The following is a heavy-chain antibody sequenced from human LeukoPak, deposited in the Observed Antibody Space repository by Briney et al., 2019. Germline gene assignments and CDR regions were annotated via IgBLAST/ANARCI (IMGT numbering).Heavy chain of an antibody. CDR1: GYTFTSYG. CDR2: IIPIFGTA. Sequence: GASVKVSCKASGYTFTSYGISWVRQAPGQGLEWMGGIIPIFGTANYAQKFQGRVTITADESTSTAYMELSSLRSEDTAVYYCARDVYYYDSSGYYRYKYYFDYWGQGTLVTVSS. V-gene: IGHV1-69*13. D-gene: IGHD3-22*01. J-gene: IGHJ4*02. CDR3: ARDVYYYDSSGYYRYKYYFDY.